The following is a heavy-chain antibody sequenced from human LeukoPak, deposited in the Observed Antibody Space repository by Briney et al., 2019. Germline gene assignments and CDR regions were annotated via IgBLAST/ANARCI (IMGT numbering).Heavy chain of an antibody. CDR3: ARHTGEGSHFQH. D-gene: IGHD3-16*01. V-gene: IGHV5-51*01. CDR1: GYTFTNYW. CDR2: IYPGDSDT. J-gene: IGHJ1*01. Sequence: GESLKISCKASGYTFTNYWIGWVRQMPGKGLEWMGIIYPGDSDTRYSPSFRGQVIISADKSIRTAYLRWTSLKASDTAMYYCARHTGEGSHFQHWGQGSLVTVSS.